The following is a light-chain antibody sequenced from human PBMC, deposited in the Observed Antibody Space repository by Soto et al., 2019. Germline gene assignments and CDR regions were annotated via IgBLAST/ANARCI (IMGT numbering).Light chain of an antibody. J-gene: IGLJ2*01. V-gene: IGLV2-11*01. CDR3: CSYAGSSVLI. CDR1: SSDVGGYNY. CDR2: DVS. Sequence: QSALTQPRSVSGSPGQSVTISCSGTSSDVGGYNYVSWYQHHAGRAPKLMICDVSKRPSGVPDRFSGSKSGNTASLTTSGLQSEDEADYYCCSYAGSSVLIFGGGTKLTVL.